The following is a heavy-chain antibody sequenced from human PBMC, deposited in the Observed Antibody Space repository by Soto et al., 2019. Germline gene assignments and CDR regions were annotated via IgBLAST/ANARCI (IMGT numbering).Heavy chain of an antibody. CDR2: ISAYNGNT. Sequence: ASVKVSCKASGYTFTSYGISWVRQAPGQGLEWMGWISAYNGNTNYAQKLQGRVTMTTDTSTSTAYMELRSLRSDDTAVYYCATGIAVAGDPKTDFDYWGQGTLVTVSS. D-gene: IGHD6-19*01. J-gene: IGHJ4*02. CDR3: ATGIAVAGDPKTDFDY. CDR1: GYTFTSYG. V-gene: IGHV1-18*01.